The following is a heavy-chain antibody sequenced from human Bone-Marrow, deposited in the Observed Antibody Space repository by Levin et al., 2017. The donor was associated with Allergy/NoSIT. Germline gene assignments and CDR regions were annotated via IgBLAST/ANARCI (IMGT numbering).Heavy chain of an antibody. D-gene: IGHD2-8*01. Sequence: GESLKISCKGSGYSFTSYWIGWVRQMPGKGLEWMGIIYPGDSDTRYSPSFQGQVTISADKSISTAYLQWSSLKASDTAMYYCARDALMDPKFGAFDIWGQGTMVTVSS. CDR1: GYSFTSYW. CDR3: ARDALMDPKFGAFDI. CDR2: IYPGDSDT. J-gene: IGHJ3*02. V-gene: IGHV5-51*01.